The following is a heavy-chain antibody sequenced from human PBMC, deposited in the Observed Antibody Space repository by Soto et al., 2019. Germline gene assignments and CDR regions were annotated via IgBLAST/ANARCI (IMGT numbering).Heavy chain of an antibody. J-gene: IGHJ5*02. Sequence: ASVTVSCKASGYTFTNYGIIWVRQAPGQGLEWMGWINTYNGNTNHAQKLQGRVTMTTDTSTSTAYMELRSLRSDDTAVYYCARGVGSGTYYNQYNWFDPWGQGTLVTVSS. CDR3: ARGVGSGTYYNQYNWFDP. CDR1: GYTFTNYG. CDR2: INTYNGNT. D-gene: IGHD3-10*01. V-gene: IGHV1-18*01.